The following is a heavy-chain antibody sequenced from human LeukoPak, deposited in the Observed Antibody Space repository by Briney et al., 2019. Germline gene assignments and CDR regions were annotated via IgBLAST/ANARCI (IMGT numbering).Heavy chain of an antibody. CDR3: VRGGGGSYPFEY. CDR2: INPSGGSA. J-gene: IGHJ4*02. V-gene: IGHV1-46*04. CDR1: GYTFTSYH. D-gene: IGHD1-26*01. Sequence: GASVKVSCKASGYTFTSYHMHWVRQAPGQGLEWMGAINPSGGSANYAQKLQGRVTMTRDTSTSTDYMELSSLRSDDTAVYNCVRGGGGSYPFEYWGQGTLVTVSS.